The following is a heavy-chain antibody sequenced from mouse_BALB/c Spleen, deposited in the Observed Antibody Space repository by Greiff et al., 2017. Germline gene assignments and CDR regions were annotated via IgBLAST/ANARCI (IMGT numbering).Heavy chain of an antibody. CDR1: GFNIKDTY. D-gene: IGHD2-2*01. CDR2: IDPANGNT. Sequence: VQLKESGAELVKPGASVKLSCTASGFNIKDTYMHWVKQRPEQGLEWIGRIDPANGNTKYDPKFQGKATITADTSSNTAYLQLSSLTSEDTAVYYCARGYDLYYDAMDYWGQGTSVTGSS. J-gene: IGHJ4*01. V-gene: IGHV14-3*02. CDR3: ARGYDLYYDAMDY.